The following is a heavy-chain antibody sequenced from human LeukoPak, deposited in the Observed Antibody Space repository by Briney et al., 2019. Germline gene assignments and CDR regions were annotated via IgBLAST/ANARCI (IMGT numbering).Heavy chain of an antibody. Sequence: AGRSLRLSCATSGFTFSTYSMHWVRQAPGKGLEWLAVIGFDGSVKYYADSVKGRFSISRDNSRNTLDLQMNSLRAEDTAVYYCAKDNYGSGSYLVYFDSWGQGTLVTVSS. J-gene: IGHJ4*02. V-gene: IGHV3-30-3*02. CDR3: AKDNYGSGSYLVYFDS. CDR2: IGFDGSVK. CDR1: GFTFSTYS. D-gene: IGHD3-10*01.